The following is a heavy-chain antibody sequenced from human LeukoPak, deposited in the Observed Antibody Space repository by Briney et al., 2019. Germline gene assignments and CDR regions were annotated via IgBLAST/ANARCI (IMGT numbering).Heavy chain of an antibody. CDR2: IYYSGST. D-gene: IGHD2-21*02. CDR1: GGSISSYY. V-gene: IGHV4-59*08. J-gene: IGHJ5*02. CDR3: ARLQVHCGGDCYTRWFDP. Sequence: PSETLSLTCTVSGGSISSYYWSWIRQPPGKGLEWIAYIYYSGSTKYNPSLKSRVTISLDRSKNQFSLKLRSVTAADTAVYYCARLQVHCGGDCYTRWFDPWGQGTLVTVSS.